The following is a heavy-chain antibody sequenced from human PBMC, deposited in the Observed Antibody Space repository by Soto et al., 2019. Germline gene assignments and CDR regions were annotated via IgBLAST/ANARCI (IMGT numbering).Heavy chain of an antibody. J-gene: IGHJ4*02. CDR1: GGSISSNY. D-gene: IGHD6-13*01. V-gene: IGHV4-59*01. CDR3: ARYRRGAVAGYTLDN. Sequence: SETLSLTCTVSGGSISSNYWTWIRQPPGKGLEWIGYVYNSGSTNYNPSLKSRVTISEDTSKSQFSLKVNSMTAADTAVYYCARYRRGAVAGYTLDNWGQGILVTVSS. CDR2: VYNSGST.